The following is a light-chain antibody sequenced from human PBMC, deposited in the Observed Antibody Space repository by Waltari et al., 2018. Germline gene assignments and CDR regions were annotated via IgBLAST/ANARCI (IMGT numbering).Light chain of an antibody. CDR2: DVS. V-gene: IGLV2-14*03. Sequence: QSALTQPASVSGSPGQSITISCTGTSSDVGGYNFVSWYQQHPGKAPNLLINDVSKRPSGVSNRFSGSKSGNTASLTISGLQAEDEADYYCSSYTSTNTYVFGTWTEVTVL. J-gene: IGLJ1*01. CDR1: SSDVGGYNF. CDR3: SSYTSTNTYV.